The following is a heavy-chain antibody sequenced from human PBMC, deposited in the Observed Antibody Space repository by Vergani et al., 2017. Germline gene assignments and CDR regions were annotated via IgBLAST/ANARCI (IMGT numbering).Heavy chain of an antibody. CDR2: INPSGGST. V-gene: IGHV1-46*03. J-gene: IGHJ4*02. Sequence: QVQLVQSGAEVKKPGASVKVSCKASGYTFTSYYMHWVRQAPGQGLEWMGIINPSGGSTSNAQKFQGRVTMTRETSTSTVYMELSSLRSEDTAVYYCARPVSYDYDSSGYYYPYWGQGTLVTVSS. D-gene: IGHD3-22*01. CDR3: ARPVSYDYDSSGYYYPY. CDR1: GYTFTSYY.